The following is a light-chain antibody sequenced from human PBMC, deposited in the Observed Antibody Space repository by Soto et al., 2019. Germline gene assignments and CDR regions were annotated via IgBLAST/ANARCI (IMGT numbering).Light chain of an antibody. J-gene: IGKJ1*01. CDR2: LGS. CDR1: HSLLQRNGYNF. Sequence: DIVMTQSPLSLSVTPGEPASISCRSSHSLLQRNGYNFLLWYLQRPGQSPHLLIYLGSTRASGVPDRFSASGSGTDFKLKISRVEAEDVGVYYCLQTLQFPHTFGQGTKVDI. V-gene: IGKV2-28*01. CDR3: LQTLQFPHT.